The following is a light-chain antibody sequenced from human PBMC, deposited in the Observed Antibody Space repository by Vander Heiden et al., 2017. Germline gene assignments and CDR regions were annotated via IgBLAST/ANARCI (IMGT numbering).Light chain of an antibody. J-gene: IGLJ1*01. CDR1: SSDVGGYNY. Sequence: QPALTQPASVSGPPGPSITISCSGTSSDVGGYNYVSWYQQHPGKDPKLMIYDVTNRPSWVSNRFSGSKSGNTASLTISGLQAEDEADYYCSSYTSSNTYVFGTGTKVTVL. V-gene: IGLV2-14*03. CDR2: DVT. CDR3: SSYTSSNTYV.